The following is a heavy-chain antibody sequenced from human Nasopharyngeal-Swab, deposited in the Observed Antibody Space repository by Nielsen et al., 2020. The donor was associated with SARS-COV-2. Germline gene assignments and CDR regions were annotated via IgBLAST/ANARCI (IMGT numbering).Heavy chain of an antibody. Sequence: WIRQPPGKGLEWIGSIYYSGSTYYNPSLKSRVTMSVDTSKNQFSLKLSPVTAADTAVYYCARWKGIAAAWDYWGQGTLVTVSS. CDR3: ARWKGIAAAWDY. CDR2: IYYSGST. V-gene: IGHV4-39*01. D-gene: IGHD6-13*01. J-gene: IGHJ4*02.